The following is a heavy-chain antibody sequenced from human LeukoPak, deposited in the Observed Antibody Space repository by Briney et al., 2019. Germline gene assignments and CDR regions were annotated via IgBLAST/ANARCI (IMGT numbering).Heavy chain of an antibody. CDR1: GVAFSDYA. D-gene: IGHD7-27*01. Sequence: PGGSLRLSCATSGVAFSDYAMTRVRQAPGKGLAWVSVITNNGGGTYYADSVKGRFTISRDNSKNTLYLQMNNLRADDTAVFYCVKETGHNWGYFEFWGQGTLVTVSS. CDR2: ITNNGGGT. CDR3: VKETGHNWGYFEF. V-gene: IGHV3-23*01. J-gene: IGHJ4*02.